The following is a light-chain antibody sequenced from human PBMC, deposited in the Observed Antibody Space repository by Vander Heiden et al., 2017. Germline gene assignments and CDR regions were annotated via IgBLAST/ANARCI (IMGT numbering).Light chain of an antibody. V-gene: IGKV1-27*01. Sequence: DIQMTQSPSSLSASAGARGTSHCRASQGISNYLAWYQQKPGKVPKLLIYAASTLESGVPSRFSGSGSGTDFTLTISSLQPEDVATYYCQKANSAPSTFGQGTRLEIK. CDR2: AAS. CDR1: QGISNY. J-gene: IGKJ5*01. CDR3: QKANSAPST.